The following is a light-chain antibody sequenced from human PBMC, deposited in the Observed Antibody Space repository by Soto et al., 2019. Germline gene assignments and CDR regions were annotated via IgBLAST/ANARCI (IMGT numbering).Light chain of an antibody. Sequence: QSALTQPASVSGSPGQSITISCTGSSNDVGSYKFVSWYQQYPGKTPKLLIYEASKRPAGVSSRFTGSKSGNTASLRISGLQAMDEADYYCCSYAGDSAFLFGGGTKVTVL. CDR2: EAS. V-gene: IGLV2-23*02. CDR1: SNDVGSYKF. CDR3: CSYAGDSAFL. J-gene: IGLJ2*01.